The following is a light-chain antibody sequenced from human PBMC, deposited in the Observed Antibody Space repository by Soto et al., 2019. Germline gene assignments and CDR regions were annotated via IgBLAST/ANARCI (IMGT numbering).Light chain of an antibody. CDR2: SAS. J-gene: IGKJ5*01. Sequence: DIQMTQSPSSLSASVGDRVTITCRAIQDISVYLAWYQQKPGKVPKLLIYSASTLQSGAPSRFSGSGSRTDFPLTISSLQPEDVATYYCQKFNTAPLTFGQGTRLEIK. CDR3: QKFNTAPLT. V-gene: IGKV1-27*01. CDR1: QDISVY.